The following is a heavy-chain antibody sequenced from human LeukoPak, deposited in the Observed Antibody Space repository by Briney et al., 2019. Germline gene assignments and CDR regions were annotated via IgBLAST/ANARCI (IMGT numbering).Heavy chain of an antibody. CDR2: ISGSGGST. J-gene: IGHJ6*02. Sequence: GGSLLLSCAASGFTISSYTMSGGRQAPGKGLEWVSAISGSGGSTYYAASVKGRFTISRDNSKNPLYLQMNTLRAEDTAVYYCAKDYPLPYYDFWSGYPSHNYGMDVWGQGTTVTVSS. CDR3: AKDYPLPYYDFWSGYPSHNYGMDV. CDR1: GFTISSYT. V-gene: IGHV3-23*01. D-gene: IGHD3-3*01.